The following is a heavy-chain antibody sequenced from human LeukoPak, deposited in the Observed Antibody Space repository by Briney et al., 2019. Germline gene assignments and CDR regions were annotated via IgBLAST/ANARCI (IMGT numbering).Heavy chain of an antibody. D-gene: IGHD3-9*01. CDR1: GYSISSGYY. J-gene: IGHJ6*03. Sequence: SETLSLTCTVSGYSISSGYYWGWIRQSPGKGLEWIGSIYHSGSTYYNPSLKSRVTISVDTSKNQFSLKLSSVTAADTAVYYCARRGYDILTGYPAPYYYYYYMDVWGKGTTVTISS. CDR3: ARRGYDILTGYPAPYYYYYYMDV. CDR2: IYHSGST. V-gene: IGHV4-38-2*02.